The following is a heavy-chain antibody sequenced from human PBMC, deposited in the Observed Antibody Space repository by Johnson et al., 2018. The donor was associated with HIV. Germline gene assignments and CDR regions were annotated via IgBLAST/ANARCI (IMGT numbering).Heavy chain of an antibody. V-gene: IGHV3-30*04. J-gene: IGHJ3*02. CDR2: ISYDGSDK. CDR3: ATSTASDALDI. Sequence: QVQLVESGGGVVQPGRSLRLSCAASGFTFSSSAMHWVRQAPCKGLEWVAVISYDGSDKYYADSVKGRFTISRDNSKNTLYLQMNSLRAEDTAVYYCATSTASDALDIWGQGTMVTVSS. D-gene: IGHD1-1*01. CDR1: GFTFSSSA.